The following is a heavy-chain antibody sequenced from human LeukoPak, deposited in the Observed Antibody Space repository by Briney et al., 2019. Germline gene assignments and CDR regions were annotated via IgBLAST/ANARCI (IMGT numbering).Heavy chain of an antibody. J-gene: IGHJ4*02. V-gene: IGHV4-31*03. CDR2: TNYSGNT. D-gene: IGHD3-22*01. CDR1: GGSTGSAGYY. Sequence: SETLSLTCTVSGGSTGSAGYYWSWIRQHPGKGLEWIAYTNYSGNTYHNPSLKSRVTISVDTSRNQFSLKLNSVTAADTAIYYCASMSGYYSKFDYWGQGTLVTVSS. CDR3: ASMSGYYSKFDY.